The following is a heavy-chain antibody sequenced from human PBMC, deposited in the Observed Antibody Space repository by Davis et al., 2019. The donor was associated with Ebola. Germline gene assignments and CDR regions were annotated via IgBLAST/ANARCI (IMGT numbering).Heavy chain of an antibody. CDR3: ARGLYPWELDY. CDR2: INHSGST. D-gene: IGHD1-1*01. CDR1: GGSFSGYY. J-gene: IGHJ4*02. Sequence: SETLSLTCAVYGGSFSGYYWSWIRQPPGKGLEWIGEINHSGSTNYNPSLKSRVTISVDTSKNQFSLKLSAVTAADTAVYYWARGLYPWELDYWGQGTLVTVSS. V-gene: IGHV4-34*01.